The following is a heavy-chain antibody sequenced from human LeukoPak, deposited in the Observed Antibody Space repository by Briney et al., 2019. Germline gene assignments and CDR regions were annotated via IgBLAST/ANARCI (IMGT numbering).Heavy chain of an antibody. CDR2: INHSGST. V-gene: IGHV4-34*01. J-gene: IGHJ4*02. CDR3: ARYYGDYGSYYFDY. D-gene: IGHD4-17*01. CDR1: GGSFSGYY. Sequence: PSETLSLTCAVYGGSFSGYYWSWIRQPPGKGLEWIGEINHSGSTNYNPSLKSRVTISVDTSKNQFSLKLSSVTAADTAVYYCARYYGDYGSYYFDYWGQGTLVTVSS.